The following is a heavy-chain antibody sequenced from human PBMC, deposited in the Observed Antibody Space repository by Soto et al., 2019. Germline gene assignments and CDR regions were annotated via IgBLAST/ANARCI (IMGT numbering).Heavy chain of an antibody. D-gene: IGHD3-10*01. CDR1: GFTLSSYW. Sequence: ESGGGLVQPGGSLRLSCAASGFTLSSYWMTWVRQAPGKGLEWVANIKEDGSETYYVDSVKGRFTISRDNAKNSLYLQLNSLRAEDTAVYYCAREVLVWFGEFLEDYYYHGMDVWGQGTTVTVYS. J-gene: IGHJ6*02. CDR2: IKEDGSET. V-gene: IGHV3-7*05. CDR3: AREVLVWFGEFLEDYYYHGMDV.